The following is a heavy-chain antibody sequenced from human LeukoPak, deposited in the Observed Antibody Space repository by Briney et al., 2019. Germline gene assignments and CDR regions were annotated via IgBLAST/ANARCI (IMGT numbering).Heavy chain of an antibody. V-gene: IGHV3-7*01. Sequence: GGSLRLSCIASGFTFSSYWMTWVRQVPGKGLEWVANIKQDGSEKYYVDSVKGRFTISRDNAKNSLYLQMNSLRAEDTAVYYCATDPDFWSGFDYWGQGTLVTVSS. J-gene: IGHJ4*02. CDR3: ATDPDFWSGFDY. CDR1: GFTFSSYW. D-gene: IGHD3-3*01. CDR2: IKQDGSEK.